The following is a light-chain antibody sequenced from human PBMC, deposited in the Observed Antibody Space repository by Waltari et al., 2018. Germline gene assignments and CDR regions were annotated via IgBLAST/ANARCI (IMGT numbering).Light chain of an antibody. V-gene: IGLV2-14*04. J-gene: IGLJ1*01. CDR3: SSYTSSYTYV. Sequence: WDQQHPGKAPTLMIYDVSKRPSGISNRFSGSKSGNTASLTISGLQAEDEADYYCSSYTSSYTYVFGSGTKVAVL. CDR2: DVS.